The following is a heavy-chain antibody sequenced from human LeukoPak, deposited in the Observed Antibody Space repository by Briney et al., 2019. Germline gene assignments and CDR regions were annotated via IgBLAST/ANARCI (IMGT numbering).Heavy chain of an antibody. CDR2: INSDETTT. V-gene: IGHV3-74*01. Sequence: GGSLRLSCAASGFSFSSYWMYWVRQAPGKGLVWVSSINSDETTTNYADSVKGRFTISRDNAKNTLYLQMNNLRAEDTAVYYCARGIMVGEYWGQGTLVTVSS. J-gene: IGHJ4*02. D-gene: IGHD3-10*02. CDR3: ARGIMVGEY. CDR1: GFSFSSYW.